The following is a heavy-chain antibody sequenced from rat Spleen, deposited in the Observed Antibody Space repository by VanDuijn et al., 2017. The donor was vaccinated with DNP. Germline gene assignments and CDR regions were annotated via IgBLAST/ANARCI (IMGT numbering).Heavy chain of an antibody. J-gene: IGHJ3*01. V-gene: IGHV5S10*01. CDR3: VVNWYNF. D-gene: IGHD4-3*01. CDR2: ITNTGGST. Sequence: EVQLVESGGGLVQPGRSLKLSCAASGFTFSDYNMAWVRQTPKKGLDWVATITNTGGSTYYPDSVKGRFTISRDNAKSTLYLQMNSLRSEDTATYYCVVNWYNFWGQGTLVTVSS. CDR1: GFTFSDYN.